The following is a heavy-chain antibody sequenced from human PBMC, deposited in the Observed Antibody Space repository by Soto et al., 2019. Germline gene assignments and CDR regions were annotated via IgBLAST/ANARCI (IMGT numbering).Heavy chain of an antibody. Sequence: QVQLVQSGAEVKKPGSSVKVSCKASGGTFSSYAISWVRQAPGQGLEWMGGIIPIFGTANYAQKFQGRVTITADESTSTAYMELSSLRSEDTAVYYCARTVAAAGDYYYYGMDVWGQGTTVTVSS. CDR2: IIPIFGTA. CDR1: GGTFSSYA. CDR3: ARTVAAAGDYYYYGMDV. J-gene: IGHJ6*02. D-gene: IGHD6-13*01. V-gene: IGHV1-69*12.